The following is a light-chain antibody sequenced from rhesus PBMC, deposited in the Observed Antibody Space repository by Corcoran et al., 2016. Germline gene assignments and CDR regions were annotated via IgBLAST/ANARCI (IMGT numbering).Light chain of an antibody. CDR3: MQGTHWPPT. Sequence: DVVMTQSPLSLPVTPGQPASISCRSSQSLLHSNGNTYLSWFLPQPGQPPRRLTDKGSNWDSGVPDKCSGSGAGTDVTLKISRVEAEDVGVYYCMQGTHWPPTFGQGTKVEIK. V-gene: IGKV2-64*01. CDR2: KGS. J-gene: IGKJ1*01. CDR1: QSLLHSNGNTY.